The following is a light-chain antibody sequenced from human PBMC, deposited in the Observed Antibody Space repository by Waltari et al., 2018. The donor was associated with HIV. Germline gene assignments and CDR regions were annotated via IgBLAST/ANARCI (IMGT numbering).Light chain of an antibody. J-gene: IGKJ2*01. V-gene: IGKV3-11*01. CDR3: QQGISPPFT. Sequence: ITLTQSPATLSLSPGARAILSCRASQGLGNSLAWYQQKPGQAPRLLIFDASNRASGIPARFSGSGSGTDLTLTISRVESEDFALYYCQQGISPPFTFGQGTKLEIK. CDR1: QGLGNS. CDR2: DAS.